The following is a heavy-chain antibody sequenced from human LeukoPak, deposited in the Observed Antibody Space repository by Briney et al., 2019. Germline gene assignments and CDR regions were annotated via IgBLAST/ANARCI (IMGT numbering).Heavy chain of an antibody. CDR3: ARGTAVAATSYSSGWYYAFDI. J-gene: IGHJ3*02. CDR1: GGTFSSYA. Sequence: SVKVSCKASGGTFSSYAISWVQQAPGQGLEWMGRIIPILGIANYAQKFQGRVTITADKSTSTAYMELSSLRSEDTAVYYCARGTAVAATSYSSGWYYAFDIWGQGTMVTVSS. V-gene: IGHV1-69*04. D-gene: IGHD6-19*01. CDR2: IIPILGIA.